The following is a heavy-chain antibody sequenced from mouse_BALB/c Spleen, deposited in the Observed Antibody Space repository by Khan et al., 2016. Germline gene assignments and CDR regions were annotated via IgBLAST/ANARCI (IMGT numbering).Heavy chain of an antibody. J-gene: IGHJ4*01. CDR2: INTYTGEP. Sequence: QIQLVQPGPELKKPGETVKISCKASGYIFTNYGMNWVKQAPGKGLKWMGWINTYTGEPTNADDLKGRFAFSLETSASTAYLQINNLKNEDTATYFCAREGGQGYYAMDYWGQGTSVTVSS. V-gene: IGHV9-3-1*01. CDR1: GYIFTNYG. CDR3: AREGGQGYYAMDY. D-gene: IGHD3-3*01.